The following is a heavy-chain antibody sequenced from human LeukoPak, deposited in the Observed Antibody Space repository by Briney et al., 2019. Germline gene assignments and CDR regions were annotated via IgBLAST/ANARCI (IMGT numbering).Heavy chain of an antibody. D-gene: IGHD1-26*01. J-gene: IGHJ4*02. V-gene: IGHV3-23*01. CDR1: GFTFATYA. CDR2: IGGSGDST. Sequence: GGSLRLSCAASGFTFATYAMNWVRQAPGKGLEWVSGIGGSGDSTYYADSVKGRFTISRDNSKDTLYLQMNSLRAEDTAVYYCAKDKVGATTQMEFDYWGQGTLVTVSS. CDR3: AKDKVGATTQMEFDY.